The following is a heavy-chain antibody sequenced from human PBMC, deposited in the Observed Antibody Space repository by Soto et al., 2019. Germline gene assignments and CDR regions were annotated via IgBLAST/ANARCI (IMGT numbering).Heavy chain of an antibody. V-gene: IGHV4-31*03. Sequence: SETLSLTCTVSGGSISSGGYYWSWIRQHPGKGLEWIGYIYYSGSTYYNPSLKSRVTISVDTSKNQFSLKLSSVTAADTAVYYCARDSRPRGVVVPAAMRGPDYMDVWGKGTTVTVSS. CDR2: IYYSGST. CDR1: GGSISSGGYY. D-gene: IGHD2-2*01. CDR3: ARDSRPRGVVVPAAMRGPDYMDV. J-gene: IGHJ6*03.